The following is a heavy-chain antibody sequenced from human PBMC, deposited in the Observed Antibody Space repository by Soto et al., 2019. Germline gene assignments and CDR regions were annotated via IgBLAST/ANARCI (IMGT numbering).Heavy chain of an antibody. Sequence: EVQLVESGGGLVKPGGSLRLSCAASGFTLSSYSMNWVRQAPGKGLEWVSSISSSSSYIYYADSVKGRFTISRDNAKNSLYMQMNSLRAEAKAVYYCARDWGGEGTFDYWGQGTLVTVSS. J-gene: IGHJ4*02. CDR2: ISSSSSYI. CDR3: ARDWGGEGTFDY. V-gene: IGHV3-21*01. D-gene: IGHD3-16*01. CDR1: GFTLSSYS.